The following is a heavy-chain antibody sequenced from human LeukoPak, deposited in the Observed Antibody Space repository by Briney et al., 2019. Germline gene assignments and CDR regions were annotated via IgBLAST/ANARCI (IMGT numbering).Heavy chain of an antibody. J-gene: IGHJ4*02. CDR3: TRLPRKYYYGSGSYSDS. V-gene: IGHV3-9*01. CDR1: GFTFEDYA. CDR2: ISWNSGSI. D-gene: IGHD3-10*01. Sequence: PGGSLRLSCVASGFTFEDYAMNWVRQVPGKGLEWVSGISWNSGSIGYAASVKGRFSISRDNAKNSLFLQMNSLTLEDTAVYFCTRLPRKYYYGSGSYSDSWGQGTLVIVSS.